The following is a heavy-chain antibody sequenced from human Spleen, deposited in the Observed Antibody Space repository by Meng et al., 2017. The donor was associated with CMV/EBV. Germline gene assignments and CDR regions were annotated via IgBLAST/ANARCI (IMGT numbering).Heavy chain of an antibody. V-gene: IGHV4-59*01. CDR3: ARVVYYSGSGSYYNNPHFDY. D-gene: IGHD3-10*01. Sequence: SETLSLTCSVSGSSISNYNWIWIRQPPGKGLEWIGYIYGSVTSNYNPSLKSRVTISVDTSKNQFSLTLSSVTAADTALYYCARVVYYSGSGSYYNNPHFDYWGQGTLVTVSS. CDR1: GSSISNYN. J-gene: IGHJ4*02. CDR2: IYGSVTS.